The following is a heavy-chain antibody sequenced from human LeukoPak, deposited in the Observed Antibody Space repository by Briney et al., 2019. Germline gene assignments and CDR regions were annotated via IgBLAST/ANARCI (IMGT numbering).Heavy chain of an antibody. D-gene: IGHD3-22*01. CDR2: FEPEDGEP. J-gene: IGHJ4*02. CDR3: ATERSYYDSSGYQTVDY. Sequence: ASVKVSCKVSGNSLSETSIHWVRQAPGQWLEWMGGFEPEDGEPIFAQTFQGRVTMTEDTSTDTAYMELSSLRSEDTAVYYCATERSYYDSSGYQTVDYWGQGTLVTVSS. V-gene: IGHV1-24*01. CDR1: GNSLSETS.